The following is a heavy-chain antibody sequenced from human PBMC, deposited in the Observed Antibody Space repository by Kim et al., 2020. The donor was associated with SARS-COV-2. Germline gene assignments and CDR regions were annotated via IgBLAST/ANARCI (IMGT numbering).Heavy chain of an antibody. D-gene: IGHD2-15*01. V-gene: IGHV3-23*01. J-gene: IGHJ4*02. CDR3: AKEYDSVAYSHYSI. CDR2: IRPRGAAA. CDR1: GFKFSDYS. Sequence: GGSLRLSCAASGFKFSDYSMSWVRQAPGKGLEWVSLIRPRGAAASYADSFQGRFTVARDDPINTLFLQMSGLKAEATATYYCAKEYDSVAYSHYSIWGQGILVTVAS.